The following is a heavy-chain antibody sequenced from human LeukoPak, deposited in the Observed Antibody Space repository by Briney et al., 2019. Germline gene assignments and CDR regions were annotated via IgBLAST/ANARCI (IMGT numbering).Heavy chain of an antibody. D-gene: IGHD3-10*01. CDR3: TTDMTYGSGNWFDP. CDR2: IKSKTDGGTT. Sequence: GGSLRLSCAASGFTFSDYYMSWIRQAPGKGLEWVGRIKSKTDGGTTDYAAPVKGRFTISRDDSKNTLYLQMNSLKTEDTAVYYCTTDMTYGSGNWFDPWGQGTLVTVSS. CDR1: GFTFSDYY. V-gene: IGHV3-15*01. J-gene: IGHJ5*02.